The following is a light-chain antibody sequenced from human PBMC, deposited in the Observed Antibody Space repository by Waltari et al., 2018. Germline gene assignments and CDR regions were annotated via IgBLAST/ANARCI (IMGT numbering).Light chain of an antibody. CDR1: QSVSSN. CDR3: QQYNNWPYT. V-gene: IGKV3-15*01. CDR2: GAS. Sequence: EIVMTQSPATLSVSPGERATLSCRASQSVSSNLAWYQQKPGQAPRLLIYGASTRVTTIPARFSGSGSATEFTLTISSLQSEDFAVYYCQQYNNWPYTFGQGTKLEIK. J-gene: IGKJ2*01.